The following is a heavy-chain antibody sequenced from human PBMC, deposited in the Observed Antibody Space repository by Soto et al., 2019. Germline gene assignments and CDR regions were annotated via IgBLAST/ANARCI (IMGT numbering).Heavy chain of an antibody. CDR2: ISYDGSNK. J-gene: IGHJ6*02. D-gene: IGHD2-8*01. Sequence: QVQLVESGGGVVQPGRSLRLSCAASGFTFSSYAMHWVRQAPGKGLEWVAVISYDGSNKYYADSVKGRITVSRDNSKTTLNLQINSQRDEDTAVYYCARDNKIVLMVYAILASLYYGMDVWGQGTTVTVSS. V-gene: IGHV3-30*14. CDR3: ARDNKIVLMVYAILASLYYGMDV. CDR1: GFTFSSYA.